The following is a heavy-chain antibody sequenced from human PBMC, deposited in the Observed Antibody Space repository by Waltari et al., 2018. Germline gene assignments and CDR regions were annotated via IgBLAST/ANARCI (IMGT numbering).Heavy chain of an antibody. CDR2: IYYSGST. D-gene: IGHD3-10*01. V-gene: IGHV4-59*01. J-gene: IGHJ6*02. Sequence: QVQLQESGPGLVKPSETLSLTCTVSGGSISSYYWSWIRQPPGKGLEWIGSIYYSGSTNYNPSLKSRVTRSVDTSKNQFSLKLSSVTAADTAVYYCARDGYYGSGTEDYYYYGMDVWGQGTTVTVSS. CDR1: GGSISSYY. CDR3: ARDGYYGSGTEDYYYYGMDV.